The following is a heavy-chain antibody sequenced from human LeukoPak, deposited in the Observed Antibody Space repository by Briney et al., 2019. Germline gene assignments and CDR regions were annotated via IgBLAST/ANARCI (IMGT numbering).Heavy chain of an antibody. CDR3: AKVMNMIVVASIDS. V-gene: IGHV3-23*01. D-gene: IGHD3-22*01. CDR1: GFTFSSYG. Sequence: GGSLRLSCAASGFTFSSYGMSWVRQAPGKGLEWVSAIGGTGYSIYYADSVKGRFSISRDNSKNTLYLHMDSLRAEDTAVYYCAKVMNMIVVASIDSWGQGILVTVSS. CDR2: IGGTGYSI. J-gene: IGHJ4*02.